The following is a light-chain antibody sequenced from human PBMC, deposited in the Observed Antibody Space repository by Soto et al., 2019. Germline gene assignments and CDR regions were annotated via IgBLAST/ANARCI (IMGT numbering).Light chain of an antibody. Sequence: TQPASVSGSPGQSITISCTGTSSDVGGYNYVSWYQQHPGKAPKLMIYDVSNRPSGVSNRFSGSKSGNTASLTISGLQAEDEADYYCSSYTSSRTYVFGTGTKVTVL. CDR1: SSDVGGYNY. V-gene: IGLV2-14*01. CDR2: DVS. J-gene: IGLJ1*01. CDR3: SSYTSSRTYV.